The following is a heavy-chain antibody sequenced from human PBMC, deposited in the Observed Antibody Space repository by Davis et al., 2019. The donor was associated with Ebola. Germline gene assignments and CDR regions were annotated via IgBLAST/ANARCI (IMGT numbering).Heavy chain of an antibody. CDR2: INAGNGNT. J-gene: IGHJ4*02. Sequence: ASVKVSCKASGYTFTGYYMHWVRQAPGQGLEWMGWINAGNGNTKYSQKFQGRVTITRDTSASTAYMELSSLRSEDTAVYYCARGGGSSGWGDFDYWGQGTLVTVSS. CDR1: GYTFTGYY. V-gene: IGHV1-3*01. CDR3: ARGGGSSGWGDFDY. D-gene: IGHD6-19*01.